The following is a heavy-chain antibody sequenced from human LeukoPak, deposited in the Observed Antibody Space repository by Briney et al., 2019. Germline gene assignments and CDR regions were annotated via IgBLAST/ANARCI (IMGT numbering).Heavy chain of an antibody. CDR2: IYVTGN. J-gene: IGHJ6*03. D-gene: IGHD3-16*02. Sequence: SETLSLTCTVSGGSIGTYYWSWVRQSPGKGLEWIGYIYVTGNRYNPYLQSRVTISVDTSRNQFFLKMSSVTAADTAVYYCARHIGGGIEDMDVWRKGTKVTVSS. CDR1: GGSIGTYY. V-gene: IGHV4-59*08. CDR3: ARHIGGGIEDMDV.